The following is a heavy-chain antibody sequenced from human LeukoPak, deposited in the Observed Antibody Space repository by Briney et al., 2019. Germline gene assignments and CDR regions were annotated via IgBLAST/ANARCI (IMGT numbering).Heavy chain of an antibody. J-gene: IGHJ4*02. D-gene: IGHD1-7*01. V-gene: IGHV1-69*04. CDR3: ARDSLMRYNWNYVAEFDY. CDR1: GGTFSSYA. Sequence: SVKVSCKASGGTFSSYAISWVRQAPGQGLEWMGRIIPIFGIANYAQKFQGRVTITADKSTSTAYIELSSLRSEDTAVYYCARDSLMRYNWNYVAEFDYWGQGTLVTVSS. CDR2: IIPIFGIA.